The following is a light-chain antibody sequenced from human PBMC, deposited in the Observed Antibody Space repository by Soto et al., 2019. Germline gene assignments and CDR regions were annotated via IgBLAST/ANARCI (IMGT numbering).Light chain of an antibody. J-gene: IGKJ2*01. V-gene: IGKV3-20*01. CDR3: QQYGSSPVYT. CDR2: VAS. Sequence: EIVLTQSPGTLSLSPGERATLSCRASQSVTSSYLAWYQQKPGQAPRLLIYVASSRATGIPDRFSGSGSGPDFTLVISRMEPEDFSVYYCQQYGSSPVYTFGQGTKLEIK. CDR1: QSVTSSY.